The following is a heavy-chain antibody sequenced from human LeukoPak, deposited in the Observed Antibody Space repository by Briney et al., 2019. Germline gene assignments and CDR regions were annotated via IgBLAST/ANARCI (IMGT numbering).Heavy chain of an antibody. CDR3: ARAMGRDQLLVVDY. D-gene: IGHD2-2*01. CDR1: GYTFTGYY. Sequence: ASLKVSCKASGYTFTGYYMHWVRQAPVQGLEWMGWITPNSGGTNYAQKYQGRVTMTRDTSISTAYMELSRLRSDDTDVYYCARAMGRDQLLVVDYWGQGTLVTVSS. CDR2: ITPNSGGT. V-gene: IGHV1-2*02. J-gene: IGHJ4*02.